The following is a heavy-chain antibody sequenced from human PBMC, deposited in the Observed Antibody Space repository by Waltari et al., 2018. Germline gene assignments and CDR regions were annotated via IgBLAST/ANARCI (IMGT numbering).Heavy chain of an antibody. CDR1: GGSFSGYY. J-gene: IGHJ5*02. CDR3: ARAGPDKGWFDP. CDR2: INHSGST. D-gene: IGHD3-22*01. Sequence: QVQLQQWGAGLLKPSETLSLTCAVYGGSFSGYYWSWSRQPPGKGLEWIGEINHSGSTNYNPSLKSRVTISVDTSKNQFSLKLSSVTAADTAVYYCARAGPDKGWFDPWGQGTLVTVSS. V-gene: IGHV4-34*01.